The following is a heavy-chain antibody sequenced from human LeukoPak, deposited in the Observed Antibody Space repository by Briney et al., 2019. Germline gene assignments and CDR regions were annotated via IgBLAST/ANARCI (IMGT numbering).Heavy chain of an antibody. CDR3: AREPYCSGGSCYWRAYWYFDL. J-gene: IGHJ2*01. V-gene: IGHV4-30-4*01. CDR1: GGSISSGDYY. Sequence: SQTLSLTCTVSGGSISSGDYYWSWIRQPPGKGLEWIGYIYYSGSTYYNPSLKNRVTISVDTSKNQFSLKLSSVTAADTAVYYCAREPYCSGGSCYWRAYWYFDLWGRGTLVTVSS. CDR2: IYYSGST. D-gene: IGHD2-15*01.